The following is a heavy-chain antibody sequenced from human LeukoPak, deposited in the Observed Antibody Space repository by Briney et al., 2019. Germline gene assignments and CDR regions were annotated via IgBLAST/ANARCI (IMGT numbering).Heavy chain of an antibody. V-gene: IGHV1-69*05. J-gene: IGHJ5*02. Sequence: GASVKASCKASGGTFSSYAISWVRQAPGQGLEWMGGIIPIFGTANYAQKFQGRVTITTDESTSTAYMELSSLRSEDTAVYYCARSGGYVVVPAYNWFDPWGQGTLVTVSS. D-gene: IGHD2-2*01. CDR2: IIPIFGTA. CDR3: ARSGGYVVVPAYNWFDP. CDR1: GGTFSSYA.